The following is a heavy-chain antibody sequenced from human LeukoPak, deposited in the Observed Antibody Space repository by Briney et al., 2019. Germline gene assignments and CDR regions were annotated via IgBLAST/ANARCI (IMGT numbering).Heavy chain of an antibody. CDR2: ISYDGSNK. CDR3: ARGSSSLGYAFDI. D-gene: IGHD6-13*01. CDR1: GFTFSSYG. Sequence: PGRSLRLSCAASGFTFSSYGMHWVRQAPGKGLEWVAVISYDGSNKYYADSVKGRFTISRDNSKNTLYLQMNSLRAEDTAVYYCARGSSSLGYAFDIWGQGTMVTVSS. J-gene: IGHJ3*02. V-gene: IGHV3-30*03.